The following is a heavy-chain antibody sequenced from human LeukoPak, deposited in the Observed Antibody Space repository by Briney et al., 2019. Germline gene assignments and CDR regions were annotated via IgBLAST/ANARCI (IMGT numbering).Heavy chain of an antibody. CDR1: GFSFSSYG. CDR3: AKGVLIAAGTWYFDY. Sequence: GGSLRLSCAASGFSFSSYGLTWVRQAPGKGLEWVSSISGSVGNRYYADSVKGRFAISRDNSKNTLYLQMNSLRAEDTAVYYCAKGVLIAAGTWYFDYWGQGTLVTVSS. D-gene: IGHD6-13*01. J-gene: IGHJ4*02. CDR2: ISGSVGNR. V-gene: IGHV3-23*01.